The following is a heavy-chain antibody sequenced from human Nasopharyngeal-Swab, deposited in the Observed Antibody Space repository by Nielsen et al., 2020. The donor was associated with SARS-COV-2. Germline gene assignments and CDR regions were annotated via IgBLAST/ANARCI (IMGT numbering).Heavy chain of an antibody. CDR1: GYTFTSYA. CDR3: ARDRRSGYHYEGKDTYYYYMDV. J-gene: IGHJ6*03. D-gene: IGHD3-22*01. V-gene: IGHV1-3*01. CDR2: INAGNGNT. Sequence: ASVKVSCKASGYTFTSYAIHWVRQAPGQRLEWMGWINAGNGNTKYSQKFQGRVTITRDTSASTAYMELSSLRSEDTAVYYCARDRRSGYHYEGKDTYYYYMDVWGKGTTVTVSS.